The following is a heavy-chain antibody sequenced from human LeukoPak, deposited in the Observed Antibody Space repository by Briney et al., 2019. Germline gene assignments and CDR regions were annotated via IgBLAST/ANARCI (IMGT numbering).Heavy chain of an antibody. Sequence: GRSLRLSCAASGFTFSSYGMHWVRQAPGKGLEWVAVISYDGSNKYYADSVKGRFTISRDNSKNTLYLQMNSLRAEDTAVYYCAKDQEYDYVWGSYRYTAFDYWGQGTLVTVSS. CDR1: GFTFSSYG. D-gene: IGHD3-16*02. J-gene: IGHJ4*02. CDR3: AKDQEYDYVWGSYRYTAFDY. CDR2: ISYDGSNK. V-gene: IGHV3-30*18.